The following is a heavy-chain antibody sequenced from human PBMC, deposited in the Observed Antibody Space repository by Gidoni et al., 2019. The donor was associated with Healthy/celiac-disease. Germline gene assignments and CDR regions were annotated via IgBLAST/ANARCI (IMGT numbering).Heavy chain of an antibody. CDR3: ASDPGIAAAPDY. Sequence: QVQLQQWGAGLLKPSETLSLTCAVYGGSFSGYYWSWIRQPPGKGLEWIGEINHSGSTNYNPSLKSRVTISVDTSKNQFSLKLSSVTAADTAVYYCASDPGIAAAPDYWGQGTLVTVSS. D-gene: IGHD6-13*01. CDR2: INHSGST. V-gene: IGHV4-34*01. J-gene: IGHJ4*02. CDR1: GGSFSGYY.